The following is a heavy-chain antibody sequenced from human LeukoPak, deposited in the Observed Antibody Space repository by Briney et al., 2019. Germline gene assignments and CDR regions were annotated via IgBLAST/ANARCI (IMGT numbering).Heavy chain of an antibody. CDR2: ISSSSSYI. V-gene: IGHV3-21*01. CDR1: GFTFSSYS. Sequence: GGSLRLSCAASGFTFSSYSMNWVRQAPGKGLEWVSSISSSSSYIYYADSVKGRFTISRDNAKNSLYLQMNSLRAEDTAVYYCAKGCGGDCYIDYWGQGTLVTVSS. D-gene: IGHD2-21*01. J-gene: IGHJ4*02. CDR3: AKGCGGDCYIDY.